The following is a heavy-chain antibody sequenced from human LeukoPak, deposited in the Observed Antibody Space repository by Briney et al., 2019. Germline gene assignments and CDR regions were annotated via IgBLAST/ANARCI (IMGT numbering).Heavy chain of an antibody. CDR2: IIPILGIA. CDR1: GGTFSSYA. Sequence: ASVKVSCKASGGTFSSYAISWVRQAPGQGLEWMGRIIPILGIANYAQKLQGRVTITADKSTSTAYMELSSLRSEDTAVYYCATPRHIVVVTASPYYYYGMDVWGQGTTVTVSS. J-gene: IGHJ6*02. D-gene: IGHD2-21*02. V-gene: IGHV1-69*04. CDR3: ATPRHIVVVTASPYYYYGMDV.